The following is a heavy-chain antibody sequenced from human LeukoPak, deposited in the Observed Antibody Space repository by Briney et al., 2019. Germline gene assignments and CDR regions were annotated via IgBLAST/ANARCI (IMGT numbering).Heavy chain of an antibody. D-gene: IGHD4-17*01. V-gene: IGHV3-23*01. CDR3: AKNFGDGLPFYDY. J-gene: IGHJ4*02. CDR2: ISGGGGHT. CDR1: GFTFSNYA. Sequence: GGSLRLSCVASGFTFSNYAMTWVRQAPGKGLEWVSAISGGGGHTYHTDSVKGRFTVSRDNSRHSLYLQMNSLRAEDTAVYYCAKNFGDGLPFYDYWGQGTLVTVSS.